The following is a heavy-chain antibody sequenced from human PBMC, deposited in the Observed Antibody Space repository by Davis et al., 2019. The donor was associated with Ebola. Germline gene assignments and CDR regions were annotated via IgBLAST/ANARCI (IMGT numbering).Heavy chain of an antibody. Sequence: GESLKISCVVSGFTFSNYAMSWVRQAPGKGLEWVSGISIIGGSTEYADSVKGRFTISRDNSKNTLYLQMNSLRAEDTAVYYCAKRGYGDDFGIRNFEHWGQGTLVTVSS. CDR2: ISIIGGST. CDR3: AKRGYGDDFGIRNFEH. J-gene: IGHJ4*02. D-gene: IGHD4-17*01. CDR1: GFTFSNYA. V-gene: IGHV3-23*01.